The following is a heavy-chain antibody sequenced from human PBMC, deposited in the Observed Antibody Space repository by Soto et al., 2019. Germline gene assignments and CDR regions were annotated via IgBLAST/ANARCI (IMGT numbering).Heavy chain of an antibody. CDR3: ASQGLPYFDWSPTPLYYMDV. CDR1: GGSFSGYY. V-gene: IGHV4-34*01. D-gene: IGHD3-9*01. J-gene: IGHJ6*03. Sequence: SETLSLTCAVYGGSFSGYYWSWIRQPPGKGLEWIGEIDHSGNTNYNPSLKSRVTISVDKSKNQFSLKLSSVTAADTAVYYCASQGLPYFDWSPTPLYYMDVWGKGTTVTVSS. CDR2: IDHSGNT.